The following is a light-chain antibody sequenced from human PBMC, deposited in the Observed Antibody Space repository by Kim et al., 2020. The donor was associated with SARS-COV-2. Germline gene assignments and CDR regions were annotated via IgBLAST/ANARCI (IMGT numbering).Light chain of an antibody. CDR3: QQYHSYPLT. CDR2: RAS. Sequence: SASVGDRVTITCRASQSISIWLAWYQQKPGKAPKLLIYRASSLDSEVPSRFSGSGSEREFTLAITSLQPDDFATYYCQQYHSYPLTFGGGTKLEI. CDR1: QSISIW. V-gene: IGKV1-5*03. J-gene: IGKJ4*01.